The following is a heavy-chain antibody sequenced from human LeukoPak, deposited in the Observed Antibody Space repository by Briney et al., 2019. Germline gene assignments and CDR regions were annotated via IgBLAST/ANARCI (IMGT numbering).Heavy chain of an antibody. J-gene: IGHJ4*02. Sequence: PSETLSLTCAVYGGSFSGYYWSWIRQPPGKGLEWIGEINHSGSTNYNPSLKSRVTISVDTSKNQFSLKLSSVTAADTAVYYCARCPSGGYYFNYWGQGTLVTVSS. D-gene: IGHD3-10*01. CDR2: INHSGST. CDR1: GGSFSGYY. V-gene: IGHV4-34*01. CDR3: ARCPSGGYYFNY.